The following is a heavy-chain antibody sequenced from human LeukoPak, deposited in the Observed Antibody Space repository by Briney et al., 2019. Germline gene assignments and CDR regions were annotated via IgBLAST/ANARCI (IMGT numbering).Heavy chain of an antibody. Sequence: SVKVSCKASGGTFSSYTISWVRQAPGQGLEWMGRIIPILGIANYAQKFQGRVTITADKSTSTAYMELSSLRSEDTAVYHCARHYYDSSGYYPNDAFDIWGQGTMATVSS. D-gene: IGHD3-22*01. J-gene: IGHJ3*02. CDR3: ARHYYDSSGYYPNDAFDI. V-gene: IGHV1-69*02. CDR1: GGTFSSYT. CDR2: IIPILGIA.